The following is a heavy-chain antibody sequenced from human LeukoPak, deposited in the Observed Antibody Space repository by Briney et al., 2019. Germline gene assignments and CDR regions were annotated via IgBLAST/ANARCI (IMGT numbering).Heavy chain of an antibody. CDR1: GGPISSGGYS. D-gene: IGHD3-16*01. Sequence: SETLSLTCAVSGGPISSGGYSWSWIRQPPGKGLEWIGYIYHSGSTYYNPSLKSRVAISVDRSKNQFSLKLSSVTAADTAVYYCARVFGLRVGQYYFDYWGQGTLVTVSS. CDR3: ARVFGLRVGQYYFDY. V-gene: IGHV4-30-2*01. J-gene: IGHJ4*02. CDR2: IYHSGST.